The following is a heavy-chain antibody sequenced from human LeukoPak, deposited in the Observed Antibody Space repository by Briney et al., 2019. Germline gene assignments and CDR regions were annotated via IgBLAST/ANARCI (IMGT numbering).Heavy chain of an antibody. V-gene: IGHV1-8*01. D-gene: IGHD5-18*01. CDR2: MNHNSGNT. CDR3: ARDKGGTAMAYYYYYYMGV. J-gene: IGHJ6*03. Sequence: GASVKVSCKAAGYTFTSYDINWVRRATGQRLEGMGWMNHNSGNTGYAQKFQGRVTMTRNTSISTAYMELSSLRSEDTAVYYCARDKGGTAMAYYYYYYMGVWGKGTTVTISS. CDR1: GYTFTSYD.